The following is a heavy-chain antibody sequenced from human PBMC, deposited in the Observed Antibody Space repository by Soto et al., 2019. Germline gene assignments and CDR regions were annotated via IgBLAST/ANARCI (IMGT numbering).Heavy chain of an antibody. CDR3: ARDRDGGTYTYFDN. J-gene: IGHJ4*02. V-gene: IGHV3-30*03. Sequence: GGSLRLSCAASGFIFSAFGIHWVRQAPGKGLEWVAFLSHDGSNKYYADSVRGRFTISRDNSKNTVYLQMNSLRPDDTAVYYCARDRDGGTYTYFDNWGEGTRVTVSS. CDR1: GFIFSAFG. D-gene: IGHD1-26*01. CDR2: LSHDGSNK.